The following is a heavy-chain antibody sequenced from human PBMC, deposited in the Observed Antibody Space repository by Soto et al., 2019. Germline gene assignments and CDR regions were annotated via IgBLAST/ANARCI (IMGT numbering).Heavy chain of an antibody. CDR1: GFGFDGYA. V-gene: IGHV3-9*01. CDR3: AKDTQLRFYGMDV. J-gene: IGHJ6*02. Sequence: EVQLVESGGGLVQPGRSLSLSCAASGFGFDGYAMHWVRQDPGKGLEWVSGISWNSGTIGYADSVKGRFTISRDNAKNSLYLQMHSLRLEDTAMYYCAKDTQLRFYGMDVWGQGTTVTVSS. CDR2: ISWNSGTI.